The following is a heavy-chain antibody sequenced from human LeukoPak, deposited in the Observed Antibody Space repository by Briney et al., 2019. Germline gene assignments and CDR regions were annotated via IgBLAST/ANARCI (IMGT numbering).Heavy chain of an antibody. CDR3: ARSPLADYFDY. D-gene: IGHD3-3*02. CDR1: GFTFSSYS. CDR2: ISNSGNTI. J-gene: IGHJ4*02. V-gene: IGHV3-48*04. Sequence: GGSLRLSCAASGFTFSSYSMNWVRQAPGKGLEWVSYISNSGNTIYYADSVKGRFTISRDNAKSSLYLQMNSLRAEDTAVYYCARSPLADYFDYWGQGTLVTVSS.